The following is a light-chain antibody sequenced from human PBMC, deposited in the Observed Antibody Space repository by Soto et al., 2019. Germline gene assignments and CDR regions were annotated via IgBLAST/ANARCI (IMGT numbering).Light chain of an antibody. CDR2: ATS. CDR1: QGIDDK. Sequence: IVMTQSPATLSVSPGARATLSCRAGQGIDDKLAWHQQRPGQAPRLLIYATSTRVAGIPARFSGSGPGTEFNLNIRAMKYDDLGIYYCHPHKSWRTLGQGTKVDIK. J-gene: IGKJ1*01. CDR3: HPHKSWRT. V-gene: IGKV3-15*01.